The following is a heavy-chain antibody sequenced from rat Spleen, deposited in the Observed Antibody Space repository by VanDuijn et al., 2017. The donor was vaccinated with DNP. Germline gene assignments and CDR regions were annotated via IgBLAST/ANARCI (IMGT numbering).Heavy chain of an antibody. CDR2: INTGSGGT. Sequence: QVQLQQSGAELAKPGSSVKISCKARGYTFTSYYIGWIKQTTGQGLDYIGFINTGSGGTNYNEKFKGKATLTVDKSSSTAFMQLSSLTPDDSAVYYCAREGFEVGLGDFDYWGQGVMVTVSS. D-gene: IGHD4-3*01. J-gene: IGHJ2*01. V-gene: IGHV1-43*01. CDR3: AREGFEVGLGDFDY. CDR1: GYTFTSYY.